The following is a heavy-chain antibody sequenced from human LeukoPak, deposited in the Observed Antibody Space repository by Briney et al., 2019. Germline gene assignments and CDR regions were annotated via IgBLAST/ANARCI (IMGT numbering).Heavy chain of an antibody. CDR3: TTTWIRRPRFDP. CDR2: IKSKSDGGTT. D-gene: IGHD5-18*01. CDR1: GFTFSNAW. V-gene: IGHV3-15*01. J-gene: IGHJ5*02. Sequence: GGSLRLSCAPSGFTFSNAWMSWVRQAPGKGLEWVGRIKSKSDGGTTDYAAPVKGRFTISRDDSKDTLYLQMNSLKTEDAAVYYCTTTWIRRPRFDPWGQGTLVTVSS.